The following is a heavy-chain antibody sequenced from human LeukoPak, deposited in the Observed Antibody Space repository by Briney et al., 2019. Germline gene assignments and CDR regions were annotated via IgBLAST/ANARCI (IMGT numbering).Heavy chain of an antibody. CDR2: INPNSGGT. D-gene: IGHD6-13*01. V-gene: IGHV1-2*02. CDR3: AREAGYSMYYFDY. Sequence: GASVKVSCKASGYTFTGYYMHWVRQAPGQGLEWIGWINPNSGGTNYAQKFQGRVTMTRDTSISTAYMELSRLRSDDTAVYYCAREAGYSMYYFDYWGQGTLVTVSS. J-gene: IGHJ4*02. CDR1: GYTFTGYY.